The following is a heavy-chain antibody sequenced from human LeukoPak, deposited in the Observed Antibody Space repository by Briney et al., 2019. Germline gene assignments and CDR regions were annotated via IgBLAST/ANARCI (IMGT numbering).Heavy chain of an antibody. Sequence: ASVKVSCKASGYTFTSYGISWVRQAPGQGLEWMGWISAYNGNTNYAQKLQGRVTMTTDTSTSTAYMELRGLRSDDTAVYYCARVSSRYDFWSGSHYYGMDVWGQGTTVTVSS. V-gene: IGHV1-18*01. J-gene: IGHJ6*02. CDR3: ARVSSRYDFWSGSHYYGMDV. CDR1: GYTFTSYG. CDR2: ISAYNGNT. D-gene: IGHD3-3*01.